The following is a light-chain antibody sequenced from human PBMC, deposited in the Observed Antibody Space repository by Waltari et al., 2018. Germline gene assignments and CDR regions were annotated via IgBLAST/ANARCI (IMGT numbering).Light chain of an antibody. CDR3: LSFSAVGTRV. CDR1: SSDVGRYNY. J-gene: IGLJ1*01. Sequence: QSALTQPAYVSGSPGQSITISCTGTSSDVGRYNYVSWYQQHPAKVPKLLIFDVIYRPSGVSDRFSGSKSGNTASLTISGLRADDEADYYCLSFSAVGTRVFGTGTRVTVL. V-gene: IGLV2-14*03. CDR2: DVI.